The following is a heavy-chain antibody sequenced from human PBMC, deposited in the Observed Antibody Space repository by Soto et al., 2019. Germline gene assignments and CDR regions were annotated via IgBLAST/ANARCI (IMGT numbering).Heavy chain of an antibody. J-gene: IGHJ4*02. V-gene: IGHV4-31*02. Sequence: SLSLTCTVAGACISRGWSYWGWIRQHPGKGLEWIGYIYYSGSTYYNPSLKSRVAISVDTSKNQFSLKLSSVTAADTAVYFCARYGSGTYYPTTFDYWGQGTLVTVSS. D-gene: IGHD3-10*01. CDR1: GACISRGWSY. CDR2: IYYSGST. CDR3: ARYGSGTYYPTTFDY.